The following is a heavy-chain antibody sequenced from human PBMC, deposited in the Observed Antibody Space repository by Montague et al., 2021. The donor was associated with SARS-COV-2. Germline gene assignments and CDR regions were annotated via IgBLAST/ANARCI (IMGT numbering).Heavy chain of an antibody. CDR2: FYSVGST. D-gene: IGHD1-14*01. Sequence: SETLSLTCTVSGASVSGSDWGWIRQSPGKGLEWIGYFYSVGSTDYNPSLKSRVTISRDTSKNQFSLKVRSVTAADTAVYYCARETMTGDAFDIWGQGTMVTVPS. J-gene: IGHJ3*02. CDR3: ARETMTGDAFDI. CDR1: GASVSGSD. V-gene: IGHV4-59*02.